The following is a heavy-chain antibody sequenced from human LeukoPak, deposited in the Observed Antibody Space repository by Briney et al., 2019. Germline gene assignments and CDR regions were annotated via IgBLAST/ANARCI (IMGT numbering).Heavy chain of an antibody. J-gene: IGHJ4*02. CDR2: ICGTSTYI. Sequence: GGSLRLSCAASGFTFSSYSMNWVRQAPGKGLEWVSSICGTSTYIYYADSVKGRFTISRVNAKDSLYLQMKSLRAEDTAVYYCTSGGKTDYWGQGTLVTVSS. CDR3: TSGGKTDY. D-gene: IGHD1-1*01. CDR1: GFTFSSYS. V-gene: IGHV3-21*01.